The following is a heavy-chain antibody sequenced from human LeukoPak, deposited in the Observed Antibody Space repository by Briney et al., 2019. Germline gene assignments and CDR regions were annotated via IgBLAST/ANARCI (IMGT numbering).Heavy chain of an antibody. D-gene: IGHD2-21*02. Sequence: GGSLRLSCAASGFTVSSNYMNWVRQAPGKGLEWVSYISSSSSTIYYADSVKGRFTISRDNAKNSLYLQMNSLRAEDTAVYYCARSYCGGDCYPPFDYWGQGTLVTVSS. V-gene: IGHV3-48*04. CDR2: ISSSSSTI. CDR3: ARSYCGGDCYPPFDY. J-gene: IGHJ4*02. CDR1: GFTVSSNY.